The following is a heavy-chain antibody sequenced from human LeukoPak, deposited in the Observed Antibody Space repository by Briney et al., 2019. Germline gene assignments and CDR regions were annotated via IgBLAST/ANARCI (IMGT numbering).Heavy chain of an antibody. CDR3: ASDRYCGGDCSTAEYFQY. J-gene: IGHJ1*01. D-gene: IGHD2-21*02. CDR1: GFSITGYT. CDR2: ISSSGLYI. Sequence: GGSLRLSCAASGFSITGYTMNWVRQAPGRGLELVSSISSSGLYIHYVDSVKGRFTISRDNAKNSLYLQMNSLGAEDTAVYYCASDRYCGGDCSTAEYFQYWGQGTLVTVSS. V-gene: IGHV3-21*01.